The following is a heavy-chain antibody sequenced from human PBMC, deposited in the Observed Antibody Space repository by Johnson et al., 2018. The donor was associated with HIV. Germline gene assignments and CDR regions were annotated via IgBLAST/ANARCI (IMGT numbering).Heavy chain of an antibody. D-gene: IGHD1-1*01. J-gene: IGHJ3*02. CDR2: ISYDGSNK. CDR3: ARVLGTSDAFDI. Sequence: QVQLVESGGGVVQPGRSLRLSCAASGFAFSSYVMHWVRQAPGKGLEWVAVISYDGSNKYYADSVKGRFTISRDNSKNTLYLQMHSLRAEDTAVYYCARVLGTSDAFDIWGQGTMVTVSS. CDR1: GFAFSSYV. V-gene: IGHV3-30-3*01.